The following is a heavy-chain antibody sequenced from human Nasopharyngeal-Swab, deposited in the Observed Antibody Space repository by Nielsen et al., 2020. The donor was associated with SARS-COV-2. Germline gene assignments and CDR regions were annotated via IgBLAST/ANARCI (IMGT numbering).Heavy chain of an antibody. CDR1: GFSLNRYA. D-gene: IGHD2-21*02. J-gene: IGHJ4*02. Sequence: GESLKISCVAFGFSLNRYAMIWVRQAPGKGLEWVSGISASGRATYYADSVEGRLTISRDNSRNTLSLQMNNLRAEDTATCYCARGCDTDCFRVDSWGQGTLVTVS. CDR3: ARGCDTDCFRVDS. V-gene: IGHV3-23*01. CDR2: ISASGRAT.